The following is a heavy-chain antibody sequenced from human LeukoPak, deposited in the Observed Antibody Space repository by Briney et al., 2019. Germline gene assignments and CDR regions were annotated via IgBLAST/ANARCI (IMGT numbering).Heavy chain of an antibody. CDR3: ARGVYIXXAQYAY. Sequence: SETLSLTCTVSGGSISSYYWSWIRQPPGKGLEWIGYIYYSGTTNYNPSLKSRVTISVDTSKNQFSLKLSSVTAADTAVYYCARGVYIXXAQYAYWGQGTLVTVSS. D-gene: IGHD6-13*01. J-gene: IGHJ4*02. CDR2: IYYSGTT. V-gene: IGHV4-59*01. CDR1: GGSISSYY.